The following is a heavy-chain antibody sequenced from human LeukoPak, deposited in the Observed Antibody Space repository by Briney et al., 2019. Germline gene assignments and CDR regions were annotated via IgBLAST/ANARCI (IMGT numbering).Heavy chain of an antibody. CDR3: ARVRLSGTPPFYDY. Sequence: GGSLRFSCTGSGFTFGDYAMSWVRQAPGKGLEWVGVITSKAYGGTIEYGPSVKGRFTISRDDSKSIAYLQMNSLKTEDTAVYYCARVRLSGTPPFYDYWGQGTLVTVSS. CDR2: ITSKAYGGTI. V-gene: IGHV3-49*04. J-gene: IGHJ4*02. D-gene: IGHD1-26*01. CDR1: GFTFGDYA.